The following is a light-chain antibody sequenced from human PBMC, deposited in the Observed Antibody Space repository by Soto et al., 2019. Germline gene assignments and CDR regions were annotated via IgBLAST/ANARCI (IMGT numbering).Light chain of an antibody. CDR1: QSISSS. CDR2: GAS. Sequence: EIVMTQSPATLSVSPGERATLACRVSQSISSSLAWYQQKPGQAPMLLIYGASTRATGIPARFSGSGSGTEFTLTISSLQSEDFAVYYCQQYNNGPTYTFGQGTKLEIK. CDR3: QQYNNGPTYT. J-gene: IGKJ2*01. V-gene: IGKV3-15*01.